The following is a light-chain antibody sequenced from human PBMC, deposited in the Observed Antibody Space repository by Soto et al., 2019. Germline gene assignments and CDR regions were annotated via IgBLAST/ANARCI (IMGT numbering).Light chain of an antibody. Sequence: EIVLTQSPGTLSLSPGERATLSCRASQSVISNYFSWFQQKPGQAPRLLIYGISSRATGIPDRFSGSGSGTDFTLTISGLEPEDFAVYYCHQYGSTPRTFGQGTKLESK. CDR2: GIS. CDR3: HQYGSTPRT. V-gene: IGKV3-20*01. CDR1: QSVISNY. J-gene: IGKJ2*01.